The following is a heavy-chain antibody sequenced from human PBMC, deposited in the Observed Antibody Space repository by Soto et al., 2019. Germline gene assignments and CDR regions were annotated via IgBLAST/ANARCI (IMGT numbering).Heavy chain of an antibody. CDR3: ARDSYYGSGPEQGWFDP. Sequence: GGSLRLSCAASGFTFSDYYMSWIRQAPGKGLEWVSYISSSSSYTNYADSVKGRFTISRDNAKNSLYLQMNSLRAEDTAVYYCARDSYYGSGPEQGWFDPWGQGTLVTVSS. CDR2: ISSSSSYT. CDR1: GFTFSDYY. J-gene: IGHJ5*02. V-gene: IGHV3-11*06. D-gene: IGHD3-10*01.